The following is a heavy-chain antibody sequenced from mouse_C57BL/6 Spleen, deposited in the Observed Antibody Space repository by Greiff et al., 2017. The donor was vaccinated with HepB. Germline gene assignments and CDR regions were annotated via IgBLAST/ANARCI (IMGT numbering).Heavy chain of an antibody. CDR1: GYAFTNYL. J-gene: IGHJ3*01. D-gene: IGHD1-1*01. CDR3: ARERGGSSTDWFAY. V-gene: IGHV1-54*01. Sequence: VQLQQSGAELVRPGTSVKVSCKASGYAFTNYLIEWVKQRPGQGLEWIGVINPGSGGTNYNEKFKGKATLTADKSSSTAYMQLSSLTSEDSAVYFCARERGGSSTDWFAYWGQGTLVTVSA. CDR2: INPGSGGT.